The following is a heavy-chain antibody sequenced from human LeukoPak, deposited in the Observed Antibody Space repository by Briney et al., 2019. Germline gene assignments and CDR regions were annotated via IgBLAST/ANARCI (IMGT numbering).Heavy chain of an antibody. Sequence: ETLSLTCTVSGGSLSTYYWSWIRQPPGKGLEWMGYIYYSGSTNYNPSLKSRVTMSVDTSMNQFSLKLSSVTAADTAVYYCARASGGYYNNWFDPWGQGTLVTLSS. CDR1: GGSLSTYY. V-gene: IGHV4-59*01. J-gene: IGHJ5*02. CDR3: ARASGGYYNNWFDP. CDR2: IYYSGST. D-gene: IGHD3-22*01.